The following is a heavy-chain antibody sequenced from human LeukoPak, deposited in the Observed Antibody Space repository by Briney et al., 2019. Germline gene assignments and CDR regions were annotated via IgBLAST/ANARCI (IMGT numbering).Heavy chain of an antibody. CDR1: GGSISSYY. D-gene: IGHD4-17*01. Sequence: PSETLSLTCTVSGGSISSYYWSWVRQPPGKGLEWIGYIYYSGSTNYNPSLKSRVTISVDTSKNQFSLKLSSVTAADTAVYYCARLTTVTTSLDYWGQGTLVTVSS. V-gene: IGHV4-59*08. CDR2: IYYSGST. CDR3: ARLTTVTTSLDY. J-gene: IGHJ4*02.